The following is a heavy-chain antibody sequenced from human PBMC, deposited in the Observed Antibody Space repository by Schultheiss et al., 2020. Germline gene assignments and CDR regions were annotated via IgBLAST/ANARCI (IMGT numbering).Heavy chain of an antibody. V-gene: IGHV4-59*01. J-gene: IGHJ4*02. Sequence: SETLSLTCTVSGGSISSYYWSWIRQPPGKGLEWIGYIYYSGSTNYNPSLKSRVTISVDTSKNQFSLKLSSVTAADTAVYFCARVQNYGNPDYWGQGTLVTVSS. CDR3: ARVQNYGNPDY. CDR1: GGSISSYY. CDR2: IYYSGST. D-gene: IGHD3-16*01.